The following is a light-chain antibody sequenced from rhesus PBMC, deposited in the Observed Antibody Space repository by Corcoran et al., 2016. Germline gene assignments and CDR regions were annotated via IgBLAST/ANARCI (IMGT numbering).Light chain of an antibody. CDR2: SAS. J-gene: IGKJ1*01. CDR1: QDIKNY. Sequence: DIQMTQSPSSLSASVGDTVTITCRASQDIKNYLAWYQQSPGKAPKALIYSASNLEGGVPSRFSGSGSGTYVTLTISSLQPEDFATEYCQQHNTYPTFGQGTKVEIK. CDR3: QQHNTYPT. V-gene: IGKV1S14*01.